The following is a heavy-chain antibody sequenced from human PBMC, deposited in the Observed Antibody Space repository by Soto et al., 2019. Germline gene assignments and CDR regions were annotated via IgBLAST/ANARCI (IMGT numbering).Heavy chain of an antibody. V-gene: IGHV3-7*03. D-gene: IGHD6-13*01. J-gene: IGHJ6*02. CDR2: IKQDGSEK. Sequence: GGSLRLSCAASGFTFSSYWMGWVRQAPGKGLEWVANIKQDGSEKYYVDSVKGRFTISRDNAKNSLYLQMNSLRAEDTAVYYCAKDRAAAGLYYYYYYGMDVWGRGTTVTVSS. CDR1: GFTFSSYW. CDR3: AKDRAAAGLYYYYYYGMDV.